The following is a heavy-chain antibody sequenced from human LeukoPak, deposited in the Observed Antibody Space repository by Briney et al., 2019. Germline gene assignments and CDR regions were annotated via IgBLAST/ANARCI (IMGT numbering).Heavy chain of an antibody. CDR3: ARVGSGWYDFDY. CDR2: ISSSSSYI. CDR1: GFTFSSYS. D-gene: IGHD6-19*01. V-gene: IGHV3-21*04. Sequence: PGGSLRLSCAASGFTFSSYSMNWVRQAPGKGLEWVSSISSSSSYIYCADSVKGRFTISRDNAKNSLYLQMNSLRAEDTAVYYCARVGSGWYDFDYWGQGTLVTVSS. J-gene: IGHJ4*02.